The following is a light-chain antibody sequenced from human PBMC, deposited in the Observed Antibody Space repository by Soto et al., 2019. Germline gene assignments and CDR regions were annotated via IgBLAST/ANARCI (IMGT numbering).Light chain of an antibody. V-gene: IGKV3-20*01. CDR1: QSGSRSY. Sequence: VLTQSPGTLSLSPGERATLSCRASQSGSRSYLAWCQRKRGLPPRLLIYGASTRATGIPDRFSGSGSGTDFTLTISRLEPEDFAVYYCQQYGSSPFTFGGGTKVDIK. CDR3: QQYGSSPFT. CDR2: GAS. J-gene: IGKJ4*01.